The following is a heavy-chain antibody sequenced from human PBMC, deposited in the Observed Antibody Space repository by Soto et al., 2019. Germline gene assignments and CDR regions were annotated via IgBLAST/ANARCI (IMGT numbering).Heavy chain of an antibody. J-gene: IGHJ4*02. Sequence: SETLSLTCAVSGGSISSENYYWSWIRQPPGKGLEWIGNIYRSGGTYYNPSLKSRVTMSVDRSMNEFSLKLTSVTAADTAVYYCATLDGNNSFDCWGQGTLVTVSS. CDR1: GGSISSENYY. D-gene: IGHD2-2*03. V-gene: IGHV4-30-2*01. CDR3: ATLDGNNSFDC. CDR2: IYRSGGT.